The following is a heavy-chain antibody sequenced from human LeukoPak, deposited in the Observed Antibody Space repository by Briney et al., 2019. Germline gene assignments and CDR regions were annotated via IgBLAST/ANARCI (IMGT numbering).Heavy chain of an antibody. V-gene: IGHV4-34*01. Sequence: SETLSLTCAVYGGSFSGYYWSWIRQPPGKGLEWIGEINHSGSTNYNPSLKSRVTISVDTSKNQFSLKLSSVTAADTAVYYCAREDGYGDYVDACDIWGQGTMVTVSS. CDR2: INHSGST. CDR3: AREDGYGDYVDACDI. D-gene: IGHD4-17*01. CDR1: GGSFSGYY. J-gene: IGHJ3*02.